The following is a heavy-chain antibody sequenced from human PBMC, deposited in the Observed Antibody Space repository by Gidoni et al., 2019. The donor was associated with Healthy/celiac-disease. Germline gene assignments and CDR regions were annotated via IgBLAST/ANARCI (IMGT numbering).Heavy chain of an antibody. V-gene: IGHV3-23*01. J-gene: IGHJ4*02. CDR2: ISGSGGST. D-gene: IGHD3-22*01. CDR1: GFTFSSYA. Sequence: EVQLLESGGGLVQPGGSLRLSCAASGFTFSSYAMSWVRQAPGKGLEWVSAISGSGGSTYYADSVKGRFTISRDNSKNTLYLQMNSLRAEDTAVYYCAKAALTLGALQGYYDSSGYYWSYFDYWGQGTLVTVSS. CDR3: AKAALTLGALQGYYDSSGYYWSYFDY.